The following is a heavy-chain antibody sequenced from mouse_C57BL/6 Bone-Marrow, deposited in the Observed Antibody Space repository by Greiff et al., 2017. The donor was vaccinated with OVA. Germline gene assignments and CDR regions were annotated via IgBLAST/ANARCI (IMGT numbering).Heavy chain of an antibody. Sequence: VQLKESGPELVKPGASVKMSCKASGYTFTDYNMHWVKQSHGKSLEWIGYINPNNGGTSYNQKFKGKATLTVNKSSSTAYMELRSLTSEDSAVYYCARRGSMVTTEAMDYWGQGPSVTVSS. V-gene: IGHV1-22*01. CDR1: GYTFTDYN. J-gene: IGHJ4*01. D-gene: IGHD2-2*01. CDR3: ARRGSMVTTEAMDY. CDR2: INPNNGGT.